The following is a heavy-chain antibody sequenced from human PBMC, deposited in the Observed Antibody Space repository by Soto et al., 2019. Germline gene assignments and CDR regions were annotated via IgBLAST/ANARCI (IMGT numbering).Heavy chain of an antibody. D-gene: IGHD2-15*01. CDR1: GGSISTDNFY. Sequence: SETLSLTCTVSGGSISTDNFYWSWVRQRPGKGLEWIGYSDYVGRAFYNPSLMSRASISVDRSNNQFHLRLNSVSAADTAIYFCAREVMVASDSDGFDVWGQGTMVT. CDR2: SDYVGRA. J-gene: IGHJ3*01. CDR3: AREVMVASDSDGFDV. V-gene: IGHV4-31*03.